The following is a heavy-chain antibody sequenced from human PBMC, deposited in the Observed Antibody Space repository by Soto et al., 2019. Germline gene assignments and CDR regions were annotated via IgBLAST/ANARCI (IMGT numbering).Heavy chain of an antibody. CDR2: ISGSGGST. CDR1: GFTFSNYA. J-gene: IGHJ4*02. CDR3: ATDLGSSWYEIDY. D-gene: IGHD6-13*01. V-gene: IGHV3-23*01. Sequence: EVQLLESGGGLVQPGGSLRLSCAASGFTFSNYAVTWVRQAPGKGLEWVSTISGSGGSTYYADSVKGRFTISRDNSKNTFYLQMNSLRAEDTAVYYCATDLGSSWYEIDYWGQGTLVTVYS.